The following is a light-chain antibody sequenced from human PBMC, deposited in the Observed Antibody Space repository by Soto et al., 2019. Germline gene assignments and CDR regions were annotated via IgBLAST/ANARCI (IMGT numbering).Light chain of an antibody. CDR3: QQRHNWPIT. V-gene: IGKV3-11*01. CDR2: DTS. Sequence: EIVMTQSPETLSVSLGERVIVSCRASQSVRTNLAWYQQRPGQPPRLLIYDTSNRATGIPARFSGSGSGTDFTLTISGLEPADLGVYYCQQRHNWPITFGQGTRLEIK. J-gene: IGKJ5*01. CDR1: QSVRTN.